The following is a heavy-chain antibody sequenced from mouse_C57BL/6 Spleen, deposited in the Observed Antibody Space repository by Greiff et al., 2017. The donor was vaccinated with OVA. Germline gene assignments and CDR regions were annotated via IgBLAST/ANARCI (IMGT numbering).Heavy chain of an antibody. CDR1: GYAFTNYL. CDR2: INPGSGGT. CDR3: ARYPYYYGSSYDAMDY. D-gene: IGHD1-1*01. Sequence: QVQLQQSGAELVRPGTSVKVSCKASGYAFTNYLIEWVKQRPGQGLEWIGVINPGSGGTNYNEKFKGKATLTADKSSRTAYMQLSSLTSEDSAVYFCARYPYYYGSSYDAMDYWGQGTSVTVSS. J-gene: IGHJ4*01. V-gene: IGHV1-54*01.